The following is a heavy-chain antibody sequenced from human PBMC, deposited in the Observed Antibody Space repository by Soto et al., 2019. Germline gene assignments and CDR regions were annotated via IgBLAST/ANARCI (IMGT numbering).Heavy chain of an antibody. Sequence: QLQLQESGPGLVKPSATLSLSCTVSGGSISSSSYYWGWIRQPPGKGLEWIGSTYYSGSTYYNPSLKSRVTISVDTSKNQFSLKLSSVTAADTAVYYCARLRSGSYYTPEYFQHWGQGTLVTVSS. D-gene: IGHD1-26*01. CDR3: ARLRSGSYYTPEYFQH. CDR2: TYYSGST. V-gene: IGHV4-39*01. J-gene: IGHJ1*01. CDR1: GGSISSSSYY.